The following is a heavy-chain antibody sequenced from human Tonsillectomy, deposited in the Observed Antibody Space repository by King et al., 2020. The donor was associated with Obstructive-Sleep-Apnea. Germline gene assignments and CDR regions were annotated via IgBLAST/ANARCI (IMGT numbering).Heavy chain of an antibody. CDR2: IYHGGST. Sequence: QVQLQESGPGLVKPSETLSLTCTVSGYSISSGYYWGWIRQPPGKGLEWIGNIYHGGSTHYNPSLKSRVTISVDTSKNQFSLKLSSVTAADTAVYYCARVNYGDYYWGQGTLVTVSS. D-gene: IGHD4-17*01. CDR1: GYSISSGYY. V-gene: IGHV4-38-2*02. J-gene: IGHJ4*02. CDR3: ARVNYGDYY.